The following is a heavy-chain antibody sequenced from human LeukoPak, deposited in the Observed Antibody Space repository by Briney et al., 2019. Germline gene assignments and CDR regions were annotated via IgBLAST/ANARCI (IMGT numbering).Heavy chain of an antibody. CDR3: ARLMRTWQPTSWWFDP. CDR1: GGSISSYY. J-gene: IGHJ5*02. CDR2: IYTSGST. Sequence: SETLSLTCTVSGGSISSYYWSWIRQPPGKGLEWIGYIYTSGSTNYNPSLKSRVTISVDTSKNQFSLKLSSVTAADTAVYYCARLMRTWQPTSWWFDPWGQGTLVSVSS. D-gene: IGHD3-16*01. V-gene: IGHV4-4*08.